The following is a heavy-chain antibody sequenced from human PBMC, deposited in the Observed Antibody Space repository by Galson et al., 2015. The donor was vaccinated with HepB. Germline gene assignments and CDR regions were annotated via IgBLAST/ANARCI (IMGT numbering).Heavy chain of an antibody. D-gene: IGHD6-13*01. Sequence: SLRLSCAASGFTFSSYSMNWVRQAPGKGPEWVSYISSSSSTIYYADSVKGRFTISRDNAKNSLYLQMNSLRAEDTAVYYCASGRLGIAAAGYWGQGTLVTVSS. CDR3: ASGRLGIAAAGY. V-gene: IGHV3-48*01. CDR2: ISSSSSTI. CDR1: GFTFSSYS. J-gene: IGHJ4*02.